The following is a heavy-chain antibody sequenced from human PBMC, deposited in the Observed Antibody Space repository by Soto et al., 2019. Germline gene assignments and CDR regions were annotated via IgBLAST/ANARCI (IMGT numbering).Heavy chain of an antibody. J-gene: IGHJ4*02. CDR2: VYSSGYT. CDR3: ARGSANATSFGFAY. CDR1: GASINGYY. V-gene: IGHV4-59*01. Sequence: PSETLSLTCTVSGASINGYYWNWIRQSPGKGLEWIGYVYSSGYTNYNPSLKTRVTMSVDTSKNQFSLTLRSVSAADTAIYYCARGSANATSFGFAYWGQGNLVPVS. D-gene: IGHD2-2*01.